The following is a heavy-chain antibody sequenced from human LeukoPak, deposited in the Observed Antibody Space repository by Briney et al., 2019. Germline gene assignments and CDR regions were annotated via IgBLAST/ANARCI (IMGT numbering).Heavy chain of an antibody. V-gene: IGHV3-11*06. J-gene: IGHJ5*02. CDR3: ARTRGDYGDYNWFDP. Sequence: GGSLRLSCAASGFTFSDYYMGWIRQAPGKGLEWVSYISSSSSYTNYADSVKGRFTISRDNAKNSLYLQMNSLRAEDTAVYYCARTRGDYGDYNWFDPWGQGTLVTVSS. CDR2: ISSSSSYT. D-gene: IGHD4-17*01. CDR1: GFTFSDYY.